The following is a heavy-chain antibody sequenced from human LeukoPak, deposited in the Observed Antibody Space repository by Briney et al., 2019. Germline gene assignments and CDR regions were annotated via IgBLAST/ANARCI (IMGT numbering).Heavy chain of an antibody. CDR3: EGFEDLALASFDP. V-gene: IGHV3-53*01. D-gene: IGHD3-9*01. CDR2: IYREGNT. CDR1: GFSVSNNY. Sequence: GGSLRLSCAASGFSVSNNYINWVRQAPGKGLEWVSIIYREGNTYYAGSVKGRCTISRDTSKNMVYLQMNSLRAEDTAVYYCEGFEDLALASFDPWGQGTLVTVSA. J-gene: IGHJ5*02.